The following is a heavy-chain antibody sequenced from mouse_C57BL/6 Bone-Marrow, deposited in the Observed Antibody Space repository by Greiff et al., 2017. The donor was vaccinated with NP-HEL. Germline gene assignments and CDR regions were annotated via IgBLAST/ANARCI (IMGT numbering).Heavy chain of an antibody. V-gene: IGHV1-59*01. CDR1: GYTFTSYW. CDR2: IDPSDSYT. J-gene: IGHJ3*01. D-gene: IGHD3-2*02. Sequence: QVQLKQPGAELVRPGTSVKLSCKASGYTFTSYWMHWVKQRPGQGLEWIGVIDPSDSYTNYNQKFKGKATLTVDTCSSTDYMQLSSLTSEDSAVYYCARSEKAQATSDFAYWGQGTLVTVSA. CDR3: ARSEKAQATSDFAY.